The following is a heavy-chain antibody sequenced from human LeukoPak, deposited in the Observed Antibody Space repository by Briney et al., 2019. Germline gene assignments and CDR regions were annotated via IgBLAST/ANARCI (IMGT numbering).Heavy chain of an antibody. V-gene: IGHV1-2*02. Sequence: GASVKVSCKASGYTFTGYYMHWVRQAPGQGLEWMGWINPNSGGTNYAQKFQGRVTMTRDTSISTAYMELSRLRSDDTAVYYCARRREGTTGTTSTLYFDYWGQGTLVTVSS. CDR1: GYTFTGYY. CDR2: INPNSGGT. CDR3: ARRREGTTGTTSTLYFDY. D-gene: IGHD1-1*01. J-gene: IGHJ4*02.